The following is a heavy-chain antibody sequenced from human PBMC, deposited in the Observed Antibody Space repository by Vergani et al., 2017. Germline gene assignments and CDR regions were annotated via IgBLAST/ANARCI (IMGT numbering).Heavy chain of an antibody. V-gene: IGHV4-30-4*01. D-gene: IGHD6-13*01. Sequence: QVQLQESGPGLVKPSQTLSLTCTVSGGSISSGDYYLSWIRQPPGKGLEWIGYIYYSGSTYYNPSLKSRVTISVDTSKNQFSLKLSSVTAADTAVYYCARENQQQQPEYYFDYWGQGTLVTVSS. CDR3: ARENQQQQPEYYFDY. CDR2: IYYSGST. CDR1: GGSISSGDYY. J-gene: IGHJ4*02.